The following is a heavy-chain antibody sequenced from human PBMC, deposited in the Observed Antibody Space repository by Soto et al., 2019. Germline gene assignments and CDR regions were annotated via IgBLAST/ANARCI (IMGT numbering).Heavy chain of an antibody. CDR3: AHRQGQGQWLLRRQVDWFDP. D-gene: IGHD6-19*01. V-gene: IGHV2-5*01. J-gene: IGHJ5*02. Sequence: QITLKESGPTLVKPTQTLTLTCTFSGFALSTSGVGVGWIRQPPGKALVWLALIYWNDDKRYSPSLRSRLTITKDTSKNQVVLTMTNMDPVDTATYYCAHRQGQGQWLLRRQVDWFDPWGQGTLVTVSS. CDR1: GFALSTSGVG. CDR2: IYWNDDK.